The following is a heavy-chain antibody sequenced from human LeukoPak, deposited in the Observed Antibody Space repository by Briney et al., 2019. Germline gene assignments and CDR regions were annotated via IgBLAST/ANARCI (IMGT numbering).Heavy chain of an antibody. V-gene: IGHV4-39*01. CDR2: IYYSGST. Sequence: SETLSLTCTVSGGSISSSSYSWGWIRQPPGKGLEWIGSIYYSGSTYYNPSLKSRVTISVDTSKNQFSLKLSSVTAADTAVYYCARHRRSITGLGWCDPWGQGTLVTVSS. D-gene: IGHD3-3*01. CDR3: ARHRRSITGLGWCDP. J-gene: IGHJ5*02. CDR1: GGSISSSSYS.